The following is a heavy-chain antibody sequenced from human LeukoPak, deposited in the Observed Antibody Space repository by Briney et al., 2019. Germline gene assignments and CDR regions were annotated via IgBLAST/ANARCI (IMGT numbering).Heavy chain of an antibody. CDR1: GDSISSSSYY. V-gene: IGHV4-39*07. D-gene: IGHD3-10*01. CDR3: ARDSAKGSGSYYKGFDY. CDR2: IYYSGST. Sequence: PSETLSLTCTVSGDSISSSSYYWGWIRQPPGKGLEWIGSIYYSGSTYYNLSLKSRVTISVDTSKNQFSPKLSSVTAADTAVYYCARDSAKGSGSYYKGFDYWGQGTLVTVSS. J-gene: IGHJ4*02.